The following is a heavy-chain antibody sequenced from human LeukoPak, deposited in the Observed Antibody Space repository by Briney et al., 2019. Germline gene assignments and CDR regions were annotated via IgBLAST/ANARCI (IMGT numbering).Heavy chain of an antibody. CDR1: GGTFSSYA. J-gene: IGHJ3*02. CDR3: ARVGRYCSSTSCQLHDAFDI. CDR2: IIPIFGTA. D-gene: IGHD2-2*01. V-gene: IGHV1-69*05. Sequence: APVQVSSKPSGGTFSSYAISWVRRAPGQGLEWMGGIIPIFGTANYAQKFQGRVTITTDESTSTAYMELSSLRSEDTAVYYCARVGRYCSSTSCQLHDAFDIWGQGTMVTVSS.